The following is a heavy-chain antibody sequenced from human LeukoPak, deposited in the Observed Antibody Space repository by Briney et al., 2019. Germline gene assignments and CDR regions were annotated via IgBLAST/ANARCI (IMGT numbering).Heavy chain of an antibody. CDR3: ARHFGVITKGVYYYYYGMDV. CDR1: GFTVSTNY. J-gene: IGHJ6*02. Sequence: PGGSLRLSCAASGFTVSTNYMSWVLQAPGEGLEWVSVIYSGGSTYYADSVKGRFTISRGNSKNTLYLQMNSLRAEDTAVYYCARHFGVITKGVYYYYYGMDVWGQGTTVTVSS. V-gene: IGHV3-66*04. CDR2: IYSGGST. D-gene: IGHD3-3*01.